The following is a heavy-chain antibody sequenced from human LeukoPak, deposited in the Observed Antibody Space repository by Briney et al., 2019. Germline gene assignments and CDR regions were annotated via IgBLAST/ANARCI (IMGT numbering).Heavy chain of an antibody. CDR3: ARAWIQLWFNWFDP. D-gene: IGHD5-18*01. V-gene: IGHV3-20*02. CDR2: INWNGGST. J-gene: IGHJ5*02. CDR1: GFTFDDYG. Sequence: GGSLRLSFAASGFTFDDYGMSWVRQAPGKGLEWVSGINWNGGSTGYADSVKGRFTISGDNAKNSLYLQMNSLRAEDTALYHCARAWIQLWFNWFDPWGQGTLVTVSS.